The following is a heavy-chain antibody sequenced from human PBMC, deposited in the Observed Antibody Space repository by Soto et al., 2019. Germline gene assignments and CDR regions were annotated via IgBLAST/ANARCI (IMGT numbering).Heavy chain of an antibody. J-gene: IGHJ3*02. D-gene: IGHD2-15*01. CDR1: GYTFTGYY. CDR3: ARVKYCSGRSCYSKGDAFDI. V-gene: IGHV1-2*04. Sequence: QVQLVQSGAEVKKPGASVKVSCKASGYTFTGYYMHWVRQAPGQGLEWMGWINPNSGGTNYAQKFQGWVTMTRDTSISTAYMELSRLRSDDTAVYYCARVKYCSGRSCYSKGDAFDIWGQGTMVTVSS. CDR2: INPNSGGT.